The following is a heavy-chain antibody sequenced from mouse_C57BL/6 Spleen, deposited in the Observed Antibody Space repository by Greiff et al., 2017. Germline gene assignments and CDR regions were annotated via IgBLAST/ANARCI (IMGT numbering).Heavy chain of an antibody. V-gene: IGHV1-85*01. J-gene: IGHJ4*01. CDR2: IYPRDGST. Sequence: QVQLQQSGPELVKPGASVKLSCKASGYTFTSYDINWVKQRPGQGLEWIGWIYPRDGSTTYNEKFKGKATLTVDTSSSTAYMELHSLTSEDSAVYFCARGDDYDAMDYWGQGTSVTVSS. CDR1: GYTFTSYD. CDR3: ARGDDYDAMDY.